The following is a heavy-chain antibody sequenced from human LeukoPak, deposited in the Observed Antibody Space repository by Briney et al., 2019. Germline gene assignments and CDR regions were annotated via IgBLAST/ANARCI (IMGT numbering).Heavy chain of an antibody. Sequence: SVKVSCKASGGTFSSYAISWVRQAPGQGLEWMGGIIPIFGTANYAQKFQGRVTITADESTSTAYMELSSLRSEDTAVYYCARVLGDIVVVPAAMGSWFDPWGQGTLVTVSS. CDR1: GGTFSSYA. CDR3: ARVLGDIVVVPAAMGSWFDP. J-gene: IGHJ5*02. V-gene: IGHV1-69*01. CDR2: IIPIFGTA. D-gene: IGHD2-2*01.